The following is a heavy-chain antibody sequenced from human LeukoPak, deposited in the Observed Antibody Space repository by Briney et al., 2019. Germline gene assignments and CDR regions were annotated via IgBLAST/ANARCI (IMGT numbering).Heavy chain of an antibody. CDR3: ASQDVGYCSGGSCYYFDF. Sequence: SETLSLTCTVSGGSISSSSYYWSWIRQPPGKGLEWIGCIYYSGSTYYNPSLKSRVTISVDTSKNQFSLKLSSVAAADTAVYYCASQDVGYCSGGSCYYFDFWGQGTLVTVSS. J-gene: IGHJ4*02. CDR1: GGSISSSSYY. D-gene: IGHD2-15*01. V-gene: IGHV4-39*01. CDR2: IYYSGST.